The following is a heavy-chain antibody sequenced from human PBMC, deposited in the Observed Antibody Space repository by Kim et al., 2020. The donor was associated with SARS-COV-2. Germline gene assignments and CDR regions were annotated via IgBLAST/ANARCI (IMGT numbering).Heavy chain of an antibody. D-gene: IGHD1-1*01. Sequence: SETLSLTCAVSGGSISSSSYYWGWIRQPPGKGLEWIGSIYYSGSTYYNPSLKSRVTISVDTSKNQFSLKLSSVTAADAAVYYCARDPGYLYYFDYWGQGTLVTVSS. CDR1: GGSISSSSYY. CDR2: IYYSGST. V-gene: IGHV4-39*07. J-gene: IGHJ4*02. CDR3: ARDPGYLYYFDY.